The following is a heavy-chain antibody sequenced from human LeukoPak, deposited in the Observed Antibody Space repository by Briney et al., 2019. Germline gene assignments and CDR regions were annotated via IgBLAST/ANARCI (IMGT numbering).Heavy chain of an antibody. D-gene: IGHD1-26*01. CDR2: VRNDGFNT. V-gene: IGHV3-30*02. J-gene: IGHJ4*02. CDR1: GFTFSIYG. CDR3: AKDAGGTYSQAIDY. Sequence: QPGGSLRLSCATSGFTFSIYGIHWVRQAPGKGLEWVAFVRNDGFNTYYAGSVKGRFTISRDNSKNTVLLQMNNLRVEDTAVYYCAKDAGGTYSQAIDYWGQGTLVTVSS.